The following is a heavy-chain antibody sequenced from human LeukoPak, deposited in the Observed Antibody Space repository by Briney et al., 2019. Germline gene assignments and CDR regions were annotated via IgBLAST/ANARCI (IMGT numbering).Heavy chain of an antibody. Sequence: GRSLRLSCAASGFTFSSYAMHWVRQAPGKGLEWVAVISYDGNNKYYVDSVKGRFTISRDNSKNTLYLQMNSLTAEGTAVYFCVRDNSSSWYSNYFDYWGQGTLVTASS. V-gene: IGHV3-30*04. J-gene: IGHJ4*02. CDR1: GFTFSSYA. D-gene: IGHD6-13*01. CDR3: VRDNSSSWYSNYFDY. CDR2: ISYDGNNK.